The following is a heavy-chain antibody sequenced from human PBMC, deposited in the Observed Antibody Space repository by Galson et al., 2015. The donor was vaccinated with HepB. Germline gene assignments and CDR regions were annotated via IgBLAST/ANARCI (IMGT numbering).Heavy chain of an antibody. Sequence: SLRLSCAASGFTFSSYGMHWVRQAPGKGLEWVAVIWYDGSNKYYADSVKGRFTISRDNSKNTLYLQMNSLRAEDTAVYYCARAGPRSGWYRDDYWGQGTLVTVSS. J-gene: IGHJ4*02. V-gene: IGHV3-33*01. CDR2: IWYDGSNK. CDR3: ARAGPRSGWYRDDY. CDR1: GFTFSSYG. D-gene: IGHD6-19*01.